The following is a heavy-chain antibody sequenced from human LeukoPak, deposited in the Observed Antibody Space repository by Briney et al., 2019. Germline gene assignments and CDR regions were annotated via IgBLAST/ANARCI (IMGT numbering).Heavy chain of an antibody. V-gene: IGHV1-2*02. Sequence: GASVKVSCKASGYTFTAFYIHWVRQAPGQGLEWMGWINPNSGGTNYAQKFQGRVTMTRDTSISIAYLDLSRLRSDDTAVYYCAKEADGYNYWGQGTLVTVSS. D-gene: IGHD5-24*01. J-gene: IGHJ4*02. CDR2: INPNSGGT. CDR3: AKEADGYNY. CDR1: GYTFTAFY.